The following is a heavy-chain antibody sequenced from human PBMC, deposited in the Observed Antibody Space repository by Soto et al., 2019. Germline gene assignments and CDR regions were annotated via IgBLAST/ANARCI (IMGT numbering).Heavy chain of an antibody. J-gene: IGHJ4*02. CDR3: ARDTLDYGDSFDY. CDR2: INSDGSST. V-gene: IGHV3-74*01. D-gene: IGHD4-17*01. Sequence: GGSLRLSCAASGFTFSIYWMHWVRQAPGKGLVWVSRINSDGSSTTYADSVKGRFTISRDNAKNTLYLQMNSLRAEDTAVYYCARDTLDYGDSFDYWGQGTLVTVSS. CDR1: GFTFSIYW.